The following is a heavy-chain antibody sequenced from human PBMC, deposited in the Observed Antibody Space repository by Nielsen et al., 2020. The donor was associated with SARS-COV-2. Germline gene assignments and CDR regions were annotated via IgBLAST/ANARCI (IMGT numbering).Heavy chain of an antibody. Sequence: GESLKISCIGSGFTSTKYAMNWVRQAPGKGLEWVSSISGSGGSTYYADAVKGRFTISGDISKSTVYLLMNSLRVEDTAVYYCAKSRAGGYYWFDPWGQGTLVTVSS. V-gene: IGHV3-23*01. CDR3: AKSRAGGYYWFDP. CDR1: GFTSTKYA. J-gene: IGHJ5*02. D-gene: IGHD5-12*01. CDR2: ISGSGGST.